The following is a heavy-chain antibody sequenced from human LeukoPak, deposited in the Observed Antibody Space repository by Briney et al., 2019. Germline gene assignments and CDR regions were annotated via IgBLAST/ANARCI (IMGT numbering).Heavy chain of an antibody. CDR2: IRYDGNNK. V-gene: IGHV3-30*02. D-gene: IGHD2-15*01. CDR3: ARDGYCSGGSCYKGRFDY. Sequence: PGGSLRLSCAASGFTFSNYGMYWVRQAPGKGLEWVAFIRYDGNNKYYADSVKGRFTISRDNSKNTLYLQMYSVSTEDTAVYYCARDGYCSGGSCYKGRFDYWGQGTLVTVSS. J-gene: IGHJ4*02. CDR1: GFTFSNYG.